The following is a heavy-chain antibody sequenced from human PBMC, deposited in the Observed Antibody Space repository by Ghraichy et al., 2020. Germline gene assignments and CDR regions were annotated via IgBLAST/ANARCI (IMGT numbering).Heavy chain of an antibody. V-gene: IGHV1-2*02. CDR2: INPNSGGT. J-gene: IGHJ4*02. Sequence: ASVKVSCKASGYTFTGYYMHWVRQAPGQGLEWMGWINPNSGGTNYAQKFQGRVTMTRDTSISTAYMELSRLRSDDTAVYYCARVYVLTGYYQDYWGQGTLVTVSS. CDR3: ARVYVLTGYYQDY. CDR1: GYTFTGYY. D-gene: IGHD3-9*01.